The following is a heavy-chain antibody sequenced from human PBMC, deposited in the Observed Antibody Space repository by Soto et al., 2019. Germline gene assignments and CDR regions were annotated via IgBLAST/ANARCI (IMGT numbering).Heavy chain of an antibody. CDR1: GGSISGYY. CDR2: IYYSGST. D-gene: IGHD3-9*01. V-gene: IGHV4-59*12. Sequence: SETLSLTCTVSGGSISGYYWSWIRQPPGKGLEWIGYIYYSGSTYYNPSLKSRVTISVDTSKNQFSLKLSSVTAADTAVYYCARDQGGVSGYYIDYWGQGTLVTVSS. CDR3: ARDQGGVSGYYIDY. J-gene: IGHJ4*02.